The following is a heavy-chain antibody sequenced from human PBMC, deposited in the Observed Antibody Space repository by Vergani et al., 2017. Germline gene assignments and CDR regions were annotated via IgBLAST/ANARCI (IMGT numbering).Heavy chain of an antibody. D-gene: IGHD3-10*01. Sequence: QVQLVQSGAEVKKPGSSVKVSCKASGGTFSSYAISWVRQAPGQGLEWMGGIIPIFGTANYAQKFQGRVTITADESTSTAYMELSSLRSEDTAVYYCAREMAKRGIWFGELLSGFPFDYWGQGTLVTVSS. CDR1: GGTFSSYA. CDR3: AREMAKRGIWFGELLSGFPFDY. V-gene: IGHV1-69*01. J-gene: IGHJ4*02. CDR2: IIPIFGTA.